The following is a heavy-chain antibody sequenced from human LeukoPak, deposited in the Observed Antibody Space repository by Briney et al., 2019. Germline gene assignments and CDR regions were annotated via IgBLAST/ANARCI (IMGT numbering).Heavy chain of an antibody. Sequence: SETLSLTCTVSGGSISSSSYYWGWIRQPPGKGLEWIGSIYYSGSTYYNPSLKSRVTISVDTSKNQFSLKLSSVTAADTAVYYCARSSGWHGIDYWGQGTLVTVSS. CDR1: GGSISSSSYY. V-gene: IGHV4-39*07. D-gene: IGHD6-19*01. CDR2: IYYSGST. CDR3: ARSSGWHGIDY. J-gene: IGHJ4*02.